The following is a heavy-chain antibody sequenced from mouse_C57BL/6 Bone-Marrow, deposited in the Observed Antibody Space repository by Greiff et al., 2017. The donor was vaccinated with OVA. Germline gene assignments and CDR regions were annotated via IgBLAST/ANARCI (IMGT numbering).Heavy chain of an antibody. J-gene: IGHJ2*01. CDR1: GYTFTSYW. CDR3: ARGGLRRRVDY. D-gene: IGHD2-4*01. CDR2: INPSNGGT. V-gene: IGHV1-53*01. Sequence: QVQLQQPGTELVKPGASVKLSCKASGYTFTSYWLHWVKQRPGQGLEWIGNINPSNGGTNYNEKFKSKATLTVDKSSSTAYMQLSSLTSEDSAVYYGARGGLRRRVDYWGQGTTLTVSS.